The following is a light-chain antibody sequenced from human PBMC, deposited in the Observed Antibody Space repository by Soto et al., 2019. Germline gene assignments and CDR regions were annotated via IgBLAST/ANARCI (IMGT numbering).Light chain of an antibody. J-gene: IGKJ1*01. CDR1: QSVSSY. Sequence: EIVLTQSPATLSLSPGERATLSCRASQSVSSYLAWYQQKPGQAPRLLIYGASSRATGIPDRFSGSGSGTDFTLTISRLEPEDSAVYYCQQYGGTPTTFGQGTKVDIK. CDR2: GAS. CDR3: QQYGGTPTT. V-gene: IGKV3-20*01.